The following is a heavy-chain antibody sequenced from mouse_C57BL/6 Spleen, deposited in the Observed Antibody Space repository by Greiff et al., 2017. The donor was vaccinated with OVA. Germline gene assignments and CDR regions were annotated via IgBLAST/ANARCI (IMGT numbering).Heavy chain of an antibody. V-gene: IGHV5-4*03. J-gene: IGHJ2*01. D-gene: IGHD2-5*01. Sequence: DVMLVESGGGLVKPGGSLKLSCAASGFTFSSYAMSWVRQTPEKRLEWVATISDGGSYTYYPDNVKGRFTISRDNAKNNLYLQMSHLKSEDTAMYYCARGYYSNYRYFDYWGQGTTLTVSS. CDR2: ISDGGSYT. CDR1: GFTFSSYA. CDR3: ARGYYSNYRYFDY.